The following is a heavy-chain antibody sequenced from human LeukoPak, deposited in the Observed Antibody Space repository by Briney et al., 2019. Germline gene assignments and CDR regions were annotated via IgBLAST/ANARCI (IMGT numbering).Heavy chain of an antibody. Sequence: SVKVSCKASGGSFSSYVITWVRQAPGQGLEWMGRIIPVLGVSNFAQKFQGRVTITADKSTSTAYMELSSLRSEDTAVYYCARVEKSHYDSLYYMDVWGKGTTVTVSS. CDR1: GGSFSSYV. V-gene: IGHV1-69*04. CDR3: ARVEKSHYDSLYYMDV. J-gene: IGHJ6*03. D-gene: IGHD3-3*01. CDR2: IIPVLGVS.